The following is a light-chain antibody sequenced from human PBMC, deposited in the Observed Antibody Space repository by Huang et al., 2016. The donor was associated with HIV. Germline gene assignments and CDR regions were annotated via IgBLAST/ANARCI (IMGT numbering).Light chain of an antibody. V-gene: IGKV4-1*01. CDR1: QSVLSPSNNRNH. CDR3: QQYYSIPG. CDR2: WAS. Sequence: DIFMTQSPDSLAVSLGERATITCVSSQSVLSPSNNRNHLAWYQQKPRQPPKLLIYWASTRESGVPDRFRGSGSATDFTLTIDNLQAEDVALYFCQQYYSIPGFGQGTYVEV. J-gene: IGKJ1*01.